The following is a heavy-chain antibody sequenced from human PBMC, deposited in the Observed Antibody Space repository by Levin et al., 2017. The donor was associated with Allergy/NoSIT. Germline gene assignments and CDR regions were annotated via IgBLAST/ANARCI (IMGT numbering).Heavy chain of an antibody. CDR2: IVVVSGNK. Sequence: SVKVSCKASVFTFTSSAMQGVRQAGGQRLEGMGWIVVVSGNKNYARKFQERCTITRNRSTNTAYMELSSLRSEDTAVYYCAASTSMVHYWGQGTLVTVSS. D-gene: IGHD3-10*01. CDR3: AASTSMVHY. J-gene: IGHJ4*02. CDR1: VFTFTSSA. V-gene: IGHV1-58*02.